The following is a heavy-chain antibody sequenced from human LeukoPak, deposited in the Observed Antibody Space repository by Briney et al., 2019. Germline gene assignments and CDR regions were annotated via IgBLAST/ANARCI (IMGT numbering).Heavy chain of an antibody. J-gene: IGHJ6*02. Sequence: SETLSLTCSVSGGSISSYYWSWIRQPPGKGLEWIGYIYYSGSTNYNPSLKSRDTISVDTSKNQFSLKLSSVTAADTAVYYCARRNGGDYDFWSGYSNYGMDVWGQGTTVTVSS. CDR1: GGSISSYY. CDR2: IYYSGST. D-gene: IGHD3-3*01. V-gene: IGHV4-59*08. CDR3: ARRNGGDYDFWSGYSNYGMDV.